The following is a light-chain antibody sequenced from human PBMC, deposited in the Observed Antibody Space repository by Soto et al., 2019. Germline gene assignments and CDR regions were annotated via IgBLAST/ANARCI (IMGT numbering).Light chain of an antibody. J-gene: IGKJ1*01. CDR3: QEYFIPPWT. CDR1: QRFLYSSNNKTY. CDR2: WAS. V-gene: IGKV4-1*01. Sequence: DILMTQSPNSLAVSLGDMATGSCKSRQRFLYSSNNKTYLAWYQQKTGQPPRLLIHWASSRESGVPDRFSGSGSGTDFTLTITSLQAEDVAIYYCQEYFIPPWTFGQGTNVDIK.